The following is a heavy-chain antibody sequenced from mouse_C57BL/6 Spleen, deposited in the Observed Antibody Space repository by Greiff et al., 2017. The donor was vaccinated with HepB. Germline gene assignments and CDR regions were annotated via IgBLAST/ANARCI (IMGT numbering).Heavy chain of an antibody. J-gene: IGHJ3*01. CDR3: ARWGYDYGFAY. CDR2: IHPNSGST. D-gene: IGHD2-4*01. CDR1: GYTFTSYW. Sequence: QVQLQQPGAELVKPGASVKLSCKASGYTFTSYWMHWVKQRSGQGLEWIGMIHPNSGSTNYNEKFKSKATLTVDKSSSTAYMQLSSLTSEDSAVYYCARWGYDYGFAYWGQGTLVTVSA. V-gene: IGHV1-64*01.